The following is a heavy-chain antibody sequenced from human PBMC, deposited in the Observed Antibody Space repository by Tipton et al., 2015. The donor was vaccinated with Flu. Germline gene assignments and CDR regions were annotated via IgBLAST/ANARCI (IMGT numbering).Heavy chain of an antibody. CDR2: IHYDGSHK. CDR1: GFSFSSYG. J-gene: IGHJ6*02. D-gene: IGHD1-14*01. Sequence: SLRLSCAASGFSFSSYGMQWVRQAPGKGLEWVSLIHYDGSHKYYADSVKGRFTISRDNSKNTLYLQMNSLRAEDTAVYFCARDIGWVTEVDYYYGMDVWGQGTTLTVSS. V-gene: IGHV3-33*01. CDR3: ARDIGWVTEVDYYYGMDV.